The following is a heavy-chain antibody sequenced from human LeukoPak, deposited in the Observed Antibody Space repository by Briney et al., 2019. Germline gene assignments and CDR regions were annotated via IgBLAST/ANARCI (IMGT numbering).Heavy chain of an antibody. CDR2: IYYTRST. Sequence: KPSETLSLTCTVSGGSISSSSYYWGWIRQPPGKGLEWIGGIYYTRSTYYNPSLRSRVTISLDTSKNQFSLRLSSVTAADTAVYYCARQGTVTSLSYYYYGMDVWGQGTTVTVSS. D-gene: IGHD4-17*01. J-gene: IGHJ6*02. CDR1: GGSISSSSYY. CDR3: ARQGTVTSLSYYYYGMDV. V-gene: IGHV4-39*01.